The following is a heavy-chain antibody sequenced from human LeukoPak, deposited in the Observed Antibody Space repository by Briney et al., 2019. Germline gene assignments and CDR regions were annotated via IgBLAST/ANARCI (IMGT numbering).Heavy chain of an antibody. CDR3: ARDHSHSGWSQGAFDY. V-gene: IGHV3-21*01. D-gene: IGHD6-19*01. J-gene: IGHJ4*02. CDR1: GFAVSTNH. Sequence: GGSLRLSCAVSGFAVSTNHATWVRQAPGKGLEWVSSISSSSSYIYYADSVKGRFTISRDNAKNSLYLQMNSLRAEDTAVYYCARDHSHSGWSQGAFDYWGQGTLVTVSS. CDR2: ISSSSSYI.